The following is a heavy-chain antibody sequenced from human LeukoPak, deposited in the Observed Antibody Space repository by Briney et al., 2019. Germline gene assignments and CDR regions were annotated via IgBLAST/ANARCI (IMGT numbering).Heavy chain of an antibody. V-gene: IGHV3-48*03. J-gene: IGHJ5*02. CDR2: IGSGGTII. Sequence: PEGSLRLSCAASGFTFSSYEMNWVRQAPGKGLEWVSYIGSGGTIIHYADSVKGRFTISRDNAKNSLYLQMNSLRVDDTAVYYCARAGGGFWFGPWGQGTLVTVSS. CDR3: ARAGGGFWFGP. D-gene: IGHD3-16*01. CDR1: GFTFSSYE.